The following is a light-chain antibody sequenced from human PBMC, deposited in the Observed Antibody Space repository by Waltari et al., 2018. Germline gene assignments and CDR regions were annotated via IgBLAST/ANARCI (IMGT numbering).Light chain of an antibody. CDR3: QHYVRLPVT. CDR2: GGS. CDR1: QSVSRT. V-gene: IGKV3-20*01. Sequence: CRASQSVSRTLGWYQQKPGQAPRRRIYGGSTRADGIPDRVSGRVCGTDCRLTISRLEPEYFAVYYCQHYVRLPVTFGQGTKVEIK. J-gene: IGKJ1*01.